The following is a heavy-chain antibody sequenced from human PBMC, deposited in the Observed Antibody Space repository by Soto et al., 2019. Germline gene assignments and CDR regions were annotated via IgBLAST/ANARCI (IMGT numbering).Heavy chain of an antibody. D-gene: IGHD2-2*02. CDR2: INHSGST. V-gene: IGHV4-34*01. CDR3: ARKVVPDAILKVNYYYGMDV. J-gene: IGHJ6*02. CDR1: GGSFSGYY. Sequence: SETLSLTCAVYGGSFSGYYWTWIRQPPGKGLEWIGEINHSGSTNYNPSLKSRVTISVDTSMNQFSLKLSSVTAADTAAYYCARKVVPDAILKVNYYYGMDVWGQGTTVT.